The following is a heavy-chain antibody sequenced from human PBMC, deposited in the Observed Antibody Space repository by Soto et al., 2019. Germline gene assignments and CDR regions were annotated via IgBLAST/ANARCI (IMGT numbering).Heavy chain of an antibody. CDR3: ARVEEWIVLNYYYYMDV. CDR2: ISAYNGNT. D-gene: IGHD3-3*01. CDR1: GYTFTSYG. J-gene: IGHJ6*03. V-gene: IGHV1-18*01. Sequence: QVQLVQSGAEVKKPGASVKVSCKASGYTFTSYGISWVRQAPGQGLEWMGWISAYNGNTNYAQKLQGRVTMTTDTSTSTADMELRSLRSDDTAVYYCARVEEWIVLNYYYYMDVWGKGTTVTVSS.